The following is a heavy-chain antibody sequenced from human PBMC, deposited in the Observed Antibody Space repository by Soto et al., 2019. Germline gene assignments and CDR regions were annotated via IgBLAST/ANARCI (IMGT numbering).Heavy chain of an antibody. V-gene: IGHV3-7*01. CDR1: GFTFSSYW. CDR2: IKQDGSEK. D-gene: IGHD4-4*01. J-gene: IGHJ4*02. Sequence: GGSLRLSCAASGFTFSSYWMSWVRQAPGKGLEWVANIKQDGSEKYYVDSVKGRFTISRDNAKNSLYLQMNSLRAEDTAVYYCARDRRYSNYAHFDYWGQGTLVTVSS. CDR3: ARDRRYSNYAHFDY.